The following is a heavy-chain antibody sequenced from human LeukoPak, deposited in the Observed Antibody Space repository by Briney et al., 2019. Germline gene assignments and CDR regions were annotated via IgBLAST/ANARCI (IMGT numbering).Heavy chain of an antibody. D-gene: IGHD2-15*01. Sequence: PGGSLRLSCAASGFTFSSYWMHWARQAPGKGLVWVSRINGDGSTTSYADSVKGRFTISRDSAKNTLYLQMTSLRAEDTAVYYCASSPRSHFDYWGQGTLVTVSS. J-gene: IGHJ4*02. V-gene: IGHV3-74*01. CDR3: ASSPRSHFDY. CDR2: INGDGSTT. CDR1: GFTFSSYW.